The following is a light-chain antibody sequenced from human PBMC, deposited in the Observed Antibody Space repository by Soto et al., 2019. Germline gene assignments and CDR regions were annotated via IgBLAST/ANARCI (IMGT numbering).Light chain of an antibody. V-gene: IGKV3-20*01. CDR3: QQYGSSPPYT. CDR1: QSVSSSY. J-gene: IGKJ3*01. CDR2: GAS. Sequence: EIVLTQSPGTLSLSPGERATLSCRASQSVSSSYLAWYQQKPGQAPRLLIYGASSSATGIADRFSGSGSGTDFTLTISRLEPEDFAVYYCQQYGSSPPYTFGPGTKVDIK.